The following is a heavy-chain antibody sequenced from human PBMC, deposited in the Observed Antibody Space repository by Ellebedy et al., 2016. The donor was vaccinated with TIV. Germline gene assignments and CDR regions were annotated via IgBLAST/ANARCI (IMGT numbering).Heavy chain of an antibody. V-gene: IGHV1-18*01. CDR2: ISAYNGNT. D-gene: IGHD3-22*01. CDR3: ARDYYYDSSGYYG. Sequence: ASVKVSCKASGYTFTSYGISWVRQAPGQGLEWMGWISAYNGNTNYAQKFQGRVTITADESTSTAYMELSSLRSEDTAVYYCARDYYYDSSGYYGWGQGTLVAVAS. CDR1: GYTFTSYG. J-gene: IGHJ4*02.